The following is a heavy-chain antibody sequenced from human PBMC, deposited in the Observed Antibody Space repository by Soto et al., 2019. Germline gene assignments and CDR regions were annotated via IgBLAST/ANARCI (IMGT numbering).Heavy chain of an antibody. D-gene: IGHD3-10*01. CDR3: ATSYGSGYRAFDY. CDR2: VNPIVSMS. J-gene: IGHJ4*02. Sequence: QVQLVQSGAEVKRPGSSVKVSCKASGDTFNFYSINWVRQAPGLGLEWMGRVNPIVSMSNYAQRFQGRVMMTADKSTSTAYMELSGLRSEDTAIYYCATSYGSGYRAFDYWGQGALVTVSS. V-gene: IGHV1-69*04. CDR1: GDTFNFYS.